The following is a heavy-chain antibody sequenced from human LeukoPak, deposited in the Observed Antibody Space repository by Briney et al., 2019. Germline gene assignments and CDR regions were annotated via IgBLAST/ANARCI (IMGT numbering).Heavy chain of an antibody. V-gene: IGHV3-23*01. CDR1: GFTFSNYA. CDR2: ISGSGSST. CDR3: AKAAVPGSKYYFDY. J-gene: IGHJ4*01. D-gene: IGHD3-10*01. Sequence: SGGSLRLSCAAAGFTFSNYAMGWVRQAPGKGREWVSGISGSGSSTYYADSVKGRFTISRDNSKNTLYLQMNTLRAEDTAVYYCAKAAVPGSKYYFDYWGQGTLVTVSS.